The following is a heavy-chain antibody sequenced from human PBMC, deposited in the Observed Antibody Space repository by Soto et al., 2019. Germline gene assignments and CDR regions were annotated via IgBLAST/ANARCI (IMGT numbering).Heavy chain of an antibody. CDR1: GVTFINAW. D-gene: IGHD1-1*01. CDR2: IKSKTDGGTT. J-gene: IGHJ4*02. Sequence: GGAPRLSCAAPGVTFINAWMSWVRQAPGKGLEWVGRIKSKTDGGTTDYAAPVKGRFTISRDDSKNTLYLQMNSLKTEDTAVYYCTTGTPERWGQGTLVTVSS. CDR3: TTGTPER. V-gene: IGHV3-15*01.